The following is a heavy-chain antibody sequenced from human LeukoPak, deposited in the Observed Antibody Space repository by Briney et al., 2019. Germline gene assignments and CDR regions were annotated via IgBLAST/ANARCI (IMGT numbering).Heavy chain of an antibody. Sequence: GGSLRLSCAASGFTFSSYAMSWVRQAPGKGLEWVSAISGSGGSTYYADSVKGRFTISRDNSKNTLYLQIRNLRAEDTATYYCAKTCSASCYSDFDHWGQGTLVTVSS. V-gene: IGHV3-23*01. J-gene: IGHJ4*02. CDR2: ISGSGGST. CDR1: GFTFSSYA. CDR3: AKTCSASCYSDFDH. D-gene: IGHD2-21*02.